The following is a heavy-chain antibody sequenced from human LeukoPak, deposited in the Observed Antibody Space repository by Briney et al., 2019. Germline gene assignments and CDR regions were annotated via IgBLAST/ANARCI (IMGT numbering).Heavy chain of an antibody. CDR3: ARDRPGGIAAAGTFDY. CDR2: TYYRSKWYN. D-gene: IGHD6-13*01. J-gene: IGHJ4*02. V-gene: IGHV6-1*01. CDR1: GDSVSSNSGA. Sequence: SQTLSLTCAISGDSVSSNSGAWNWIRQSPSRGLEWLGRTYYRSKWYNDYAASVKSRVTINPDTTKNQFSLQLISVTPEDTAVYYCARDRPGGIAAAGTFDYWGQGTLVTVSS.